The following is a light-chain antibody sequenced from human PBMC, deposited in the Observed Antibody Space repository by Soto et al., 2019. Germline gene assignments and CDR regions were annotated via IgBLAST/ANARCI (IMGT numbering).Light chain of an antibody. J-gene: IGKJ4*01. CDR1: QSVSSY. V-gene: IGKV3-11*01. CDR2: DAS. CDR3: QHRSNWPLT. Sequence: EIVLTQSPATLSLSPGERATLSCRASQSVSSYLGWYQQKPGQAPRLLIYDASNRVTGIPARFSGSGSGTDFTLTISSLEPEDFAVYYCQHRSNWPLTFGGGTKVDIK.